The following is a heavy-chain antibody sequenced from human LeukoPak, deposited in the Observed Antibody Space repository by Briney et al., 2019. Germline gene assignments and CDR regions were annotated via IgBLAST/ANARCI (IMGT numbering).Heavy chain of an antibody. CDR3: ARARHGAPKNYYDSSGYYPDY. CDR2: ISYDGSNK. J-gene: IGHJ4*02. D-gene: IGHD3-22*01. CDR1: GFTFSSYA. Sequence: GGSLRLSRAASGFTFSSYAMHWVRQAPGKGLEWVAVISYDGSNKYYADSVKGRFTISRDNSKNTLYLQMNSLRAKDTAVYYCARARHGAPKNYYDSSGYYPDYWGQGTLVTVSS. V-gene: IGHV3-30-3*01.